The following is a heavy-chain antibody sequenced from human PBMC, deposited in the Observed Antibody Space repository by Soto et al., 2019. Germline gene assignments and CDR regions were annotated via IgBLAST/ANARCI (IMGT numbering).Heavy chain of an antibody. CDR3: ARCGVVVVPAAIDYYYGMDV. J-gene: IGHJ6*02. V-gene: IGHV1-2*04. CDR1: GYTFTGYY. D-gene: IGHD2-2*02. CDR2: INPNSGGT. Sequence: GASVKVSCKASGYTFTGYYMHWVRQAPGQGLEWMGWINPNSGGTNYAQKFQGWVTMTRDTSISTAYMELSRPRSDDTAVYYCARCGVVVVPAAIDYYYGMDVWGQGTTVTVSS.